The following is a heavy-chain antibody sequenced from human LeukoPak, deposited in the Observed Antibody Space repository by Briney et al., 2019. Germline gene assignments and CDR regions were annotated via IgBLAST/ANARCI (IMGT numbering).Heavy chain of an antibody. D-gene: IGHD3-3*01. J-gene: IGHJ5*01. Sequence: QTGGSLRLSCAASGFTFSRHYMHWVRQAPGKGLVWVSRINGVGTDRIYADSVKGRFTISRDNAKNTLYLQMNSLRVEDTAMYYCTGDWDHYDFDSWGQGVLVTVSS. CDR3: TGDWDHYDFDS. CDR2: INGVGTDR. V-gene: IGHV3-74*01. CDR1: GFTFSRHY.